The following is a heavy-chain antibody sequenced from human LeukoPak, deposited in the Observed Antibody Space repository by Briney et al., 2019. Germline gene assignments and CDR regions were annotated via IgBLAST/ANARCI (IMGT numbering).Heavy chain of an antibody. CDR3: GRDPTLAAPDY. CDR2: IYSSGTT. D-gene: IGHD6-6*01. V-gene: IGHV4-39*07. J-gene: IGHJ4*02. Sequence: SETLSLTCTVSGGSIISNSYYWGWIRQPPGKGLEWIGSIYSSGTTYYNPSLKSRVTISVDTSKNQFSPKLTSVTAADTAVYYCGRDPTLAAPDYWGQGTLVTVSS. CDR1: GGSIISNSYY.